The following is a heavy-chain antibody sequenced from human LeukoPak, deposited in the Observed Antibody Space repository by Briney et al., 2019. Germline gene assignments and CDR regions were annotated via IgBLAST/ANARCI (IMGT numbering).Heavy chain of an antibody. CDR2: INSSTHYI. CDR1: GFTFRGFT. J-gene: IGHJ6*03. V-gene: IGHV3-21*01. D-gene: IGHD3-16*02. Sequence: GGTLTLSCAASGFTFRGFTMNWVRQAPGKGLEWLSSINSSTHYIYYAASGKGTFTISRDNAKNSAYLEKNSLTAEETAVYYCVRGRECDLLSCANCYYYDDMDVWGMGSTVTVSS. CDR3: VRGRECDLLSCANCYYYDDMDV.